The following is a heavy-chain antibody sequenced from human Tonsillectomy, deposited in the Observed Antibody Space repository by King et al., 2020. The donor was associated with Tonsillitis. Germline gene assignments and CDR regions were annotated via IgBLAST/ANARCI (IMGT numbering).Heavy chain of an antibody. CDR1: GGSISSYY. D-gene: IGHD6-19*01. V-gene: IGHV4-59*08. Sequence: VQLQESGPGLVKPSETLSLTCTVSGGSISSYYWSWIRQPPGKGLEWIGYIYYSGSTNYNPSLKSRVTISVDTSKNQFSLKLSSVTAPDTAVYYCARQEPGGWYSEGILDYWGQGTLVTVSS. J-gene: IGHJ4*02. CDR3: ARQEPGGWYSEGILDY. CDR2: IYYSGST.